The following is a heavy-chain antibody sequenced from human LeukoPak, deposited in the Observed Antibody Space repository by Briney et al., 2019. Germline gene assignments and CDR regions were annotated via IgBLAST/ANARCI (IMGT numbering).Heavy chain of an antibody. CDR3: AQGYFYDKIGYPPVDY. CDR1: GITFRNYA. Sequence: GGSLRLSCAVSGITFRNYAMHWVRQAPGKGLEWVALISYDGTNKYYADSVKGRFTISRDNSKTTLYLQMDSLRVEDTAVYYCAQGYFYDKIGYPPVDYWGQGTLVTVSS. D-gene: IGHD3-22*01. CDR2: ISYDGTNK. J-gene: IGHJ4*02. V-gene: IGHV3-30-3*01.